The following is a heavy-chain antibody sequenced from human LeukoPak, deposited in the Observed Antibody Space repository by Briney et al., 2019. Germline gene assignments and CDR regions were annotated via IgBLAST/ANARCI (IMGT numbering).Heavy chain of an antibody. Sequence: ASVKVSCKASGYTLTNYALNWVRQAPGQGLEWMGWISAYNGNTNCAQKLQGRVTMTTDTSTSTAYMELRSLRSDDTAVYYCARDRRYSSSWTRNWFDPWGQGTLVTVSS. D-gene: IGHD6-13*01. CDR1: GYTLTNYA. V-gene: IGHV1-18*01. CDR2: ISAYNGNT. CDR3: ARDRRYSSSWTRNWFDP. J-gene: IGHJ5*02.